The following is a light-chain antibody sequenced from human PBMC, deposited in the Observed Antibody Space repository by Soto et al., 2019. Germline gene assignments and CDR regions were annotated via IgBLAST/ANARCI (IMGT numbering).Light chain of an antibody. J-gene: IGLJ1*01. V-gene: IGLV2-14*01. CDR3: TSYTSNSTPYV. Sequence: QSVLTQPASVSGSPGQSITISCTGKSSDVGAYTYVSWYQQHPGKAPKLMIYDVSNRPSGVSNRFSGSKSGNTAFLIISGLQAEDEADHYCTSYTSNSTPYVFGGGTKVTVL. CDR1: SSDVGAYTY. CDR2: DVS.